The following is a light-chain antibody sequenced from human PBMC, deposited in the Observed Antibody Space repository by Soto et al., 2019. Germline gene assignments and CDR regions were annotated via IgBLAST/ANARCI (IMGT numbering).Light chain of an antibody. Sequence: QSVLTQPPSVSAAPGQRVTISCNGSNSNIGAHYEVHWYQQFPGTAPKLLISNNTNRPSGVPDRFSGSRSGTSASLAITGLQSEDEADYYCQSFDTGLTGPILGIGTKLIVL. J-gene: IGLJ2*01. CDR3: QSFDTGLTGPI. V-gene: IGLV1-40*01. CDR2: NNT. CDR1: NSNIGAHYE.